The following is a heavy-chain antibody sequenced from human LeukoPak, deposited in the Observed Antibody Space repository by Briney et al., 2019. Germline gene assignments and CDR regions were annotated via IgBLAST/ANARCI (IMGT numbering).Heavy chain of an antibody. CDR1: GGTFSSYA. CDR3: ASDGPCTNGVCYGFWFDP. J-gene: IGHJ5*02. D-gene: IGHD2-8*01. Sequence: GASVKVSCKASGGTFSSYAISWVQQAPGQGLEWMGRIIPIFGTANYAQKFQGRVTITTDESTSTAYMELSSLRSEDTAVYYCASDGPCTNGVCYGFWFDPWGQGTLVTVSS. CDR2: IIPIFGTA. V-gene: IGHV1-69*05.